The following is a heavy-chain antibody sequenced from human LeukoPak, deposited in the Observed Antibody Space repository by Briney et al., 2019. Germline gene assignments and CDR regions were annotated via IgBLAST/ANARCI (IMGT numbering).Heavy chain of an antibody. J-gene: IGHJ5*02. V-gene: IGHV4-34*01. Sequence: RTSETLSLICAVYGGSFSGYYWSWIRQPPRKGLEWIGEINHSGSTNYNPSLKSRVTISVDTSKNQFSLKLSSVTAADTAVYYCARHVDTAMVPWGQGTLVTVSS. D-gene: IGHD5-18*01. CDR3: ARHVDTAMVP. CDR2: INHSGST. CDR1: GGSFSGYY.